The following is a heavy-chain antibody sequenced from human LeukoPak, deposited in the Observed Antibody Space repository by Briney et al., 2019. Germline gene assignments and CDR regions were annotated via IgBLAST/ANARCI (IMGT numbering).Heavy chain of an antibody. CDR2: ITNDGSST. J-gene: IGHJ4*02. D-gene: IGHD6-6*01. CDR3: AKWKYSNSGIDDY. V-gene: IGHV3-74*01. CDR1: GLTFSSHW. Sequence: GGSLRLSCAASGLTFSSHWMHWVRQAPGKGLVWVSRITNDGSSTTYADSVKGRFTISRDNSKNMLYLQMNSLRAEDTAVCYCAKWKYSNSGIDDYWGQGTLVTVSS.